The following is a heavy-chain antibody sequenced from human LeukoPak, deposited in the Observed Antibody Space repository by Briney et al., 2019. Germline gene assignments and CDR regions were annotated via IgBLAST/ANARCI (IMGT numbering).Heavy chain of an antibody. V-gene: IGHV3-21*01. CDR1: GFTFSSYS. Sequence: GGSLRLSCAASGFTFSSYSMNWVRQAPGKGLEWVSSISSSSSYIYYADSVKGRFTISRDNAENSLYLQMNSLRAEDTAVYYCASLTPRVDYDILTGYFDLWGRGTLVTVSS. CDR2: ISSSSSYI. J-gene: IGHJ2*01. D-gene: IGHD3-9*01. CDR3: ASLTPRVDYDILTGYFDL.